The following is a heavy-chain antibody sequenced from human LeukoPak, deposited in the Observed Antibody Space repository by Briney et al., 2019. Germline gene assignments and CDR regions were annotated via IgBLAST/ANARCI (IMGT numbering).Heavy chain of an antibody. Sequence: SETLSLTCAVYGGSFSGYYWSWIRQPPGKGLEWIGEMNHSGSTNYNPSLKTRVTISVDTSKNQFSLKLSSVTAADTAVYYCARVRPSMIRGVIIRGHWYFDLWGRGTLVTVSS. CDR2: MNHSGST. CDR3: ARVRPSMIRGVIIRGHWYFDL. D-gene: IGHD3-10*01. J-gene: IGHJ2*01. CDR1: GGSFSGYY. V-gene: IGHV4-34*01.